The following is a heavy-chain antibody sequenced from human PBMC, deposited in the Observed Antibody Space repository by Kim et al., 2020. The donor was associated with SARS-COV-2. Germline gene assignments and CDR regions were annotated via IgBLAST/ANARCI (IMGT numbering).Heavy chain of an antibody. V-gene: IGHV1-8*01. Sequence: ASVKVSCKASGYTFTSYDINWVRQATGQGLEWMGWMNPNSGNTGYAQKFQGRVTMTRNTSISTAYMELSSLRSEDTAVYYCARLVVNNYDSSGYSPYYFDYWGQGTLVTVSS. CDR1: GYTFTSYD. CDR2: MNPNSGNT. CDR3: ARLVVNNYDSSGYSPYYFDY. J-gene: IGHJ4*02. D-gene: IGHD3-22*01.